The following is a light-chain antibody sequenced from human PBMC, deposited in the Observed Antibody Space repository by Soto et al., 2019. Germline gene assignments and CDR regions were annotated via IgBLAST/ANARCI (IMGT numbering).Light chain of an antibody. CDR3: QQCRNWPLT. CDR1: QNVYNN. Sequence: EIVMTQSPATLSASPGEGATLSCKAGQNVYNNLARYQQRPGQPPRLLIYDASNRATGISARFSGSGYGTEFTLTISSLQSEDFAVYFCQQCRNWPLTFGGGTKVEIK. V-gene: IGKV3-15*01. CDR2: DAS. J-gene: IGKJ4*01.